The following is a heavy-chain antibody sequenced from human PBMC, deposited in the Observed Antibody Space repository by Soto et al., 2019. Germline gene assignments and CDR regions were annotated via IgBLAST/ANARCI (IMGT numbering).Heavy chain of an antibody. J-gene: IGHJ4*02. CDR2: INHSGST. V-gene: IGHV4-34*01. CDR3: ARGDRVQLWLLGVLYY. D-gene: IGHD5-18*01. Sequence: QVQLQQWGAGLLKPSETLSLTCAVYGGSFRGYYWSWIRQPPGKGLAWIGEINHSGSTNYNPSLKPRVTISVCTSKNKLSLNLSSVIAADTVAHYCARGDRVQLWLLGVLYYWGQGNLVAASS. CDR1: GGSFRGYY.